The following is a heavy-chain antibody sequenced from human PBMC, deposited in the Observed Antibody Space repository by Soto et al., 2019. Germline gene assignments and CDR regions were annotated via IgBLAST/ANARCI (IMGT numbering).Heavy chain of an antibody. J-gene: IGHJ5*02. CDR1: GFTFSSYA. CDR2: IYYTGTT. V-gene: IGHV4-59*01. CDR3: ARAASPYFDLLSAFHP. D-gene: IGHD3-9*01. Sequence: GSLRLSCAASGFTFSSYAMSWVRQAPGKGLEWIAYIYYTGTTKYNPSLKSRVTISVDTSKNQFSLRLTSVTAADTAVYYCARAASPYFDLLSAFHPWGQGTLVTVSS.